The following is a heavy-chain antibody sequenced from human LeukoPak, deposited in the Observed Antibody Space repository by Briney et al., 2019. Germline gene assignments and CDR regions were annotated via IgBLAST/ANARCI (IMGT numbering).Heavy chain of an antibody. D-gene: IGHD1-1*01. CDR2: IYPGDSDT. CDR1: GYIFTSYW. V-gene: IGHV5-51*01. Sequence: NAGASLQISCKGSGYIFTSYWIGWVRQLPGKGLEWMGIIYPGDSDTRYSPSFQGQVTISADKSISTAYLQWSSLKASDTAMYYCAGHLNWNGLDDGMDVWGQGTTVTVSS. CDR3: AGHLNWNGLDDGMDV. J-gene: IGHJ6*02.